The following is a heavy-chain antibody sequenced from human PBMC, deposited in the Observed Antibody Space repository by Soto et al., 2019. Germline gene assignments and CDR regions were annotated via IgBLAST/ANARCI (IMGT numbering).Heavy chain of an antibody. CDR1: GHPIRPNY. V-gene: IGHV4-59*08. CDR2: IYYAGST. Sequence: PSETLSLTCTVSGHPIRPNYWGWVRQPPGKGLEWVGYIYYAGSTSYNPSLKSRVTISLDTSKSQFSLSLSSVTVSDSAGDYCARLSAYSHALDPWGPGTLGTVAS. CDR3: ARLSAYSHALDP. D-gene: IGHD2-21*01. J-gene: IGHJ5*02.